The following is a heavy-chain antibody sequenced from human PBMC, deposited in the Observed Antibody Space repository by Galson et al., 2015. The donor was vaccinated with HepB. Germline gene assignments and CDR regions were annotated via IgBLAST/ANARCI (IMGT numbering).Heavy chain of an antibody. V-gene: IGHV1-2*04. Sequence: SVKVSCKASGYTFTGYYMHWVRQAPGQGLEWMGWINPNSGGTNYAQKFQGWVTMTRDTSISTAYMELSRLRSDDTAVYYCAREWWGAYYYDSSGGFDYWGQGTLVTVSS. D-gene: IGHD3-22*01. CDR1: GYTFTGYY. J-gene: IGHJ4*02. CDR2: INPNSGGT. CDR3: AREWWGAYYYDSSGGFDY.